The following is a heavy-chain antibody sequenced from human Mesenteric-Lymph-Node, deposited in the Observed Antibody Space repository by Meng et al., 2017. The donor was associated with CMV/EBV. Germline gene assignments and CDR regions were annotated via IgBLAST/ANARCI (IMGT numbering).Heavy chain of an antibody. CDR3: ARIGYSSSSLDY. V-gene: IGHV3-21*01. CDR2: ISSSSGYI. Sequence: GESLKISCAASGFTFSSYYMNWVRQAPGKGLEWVSSISSSSGYIYYADSVKGRFTISRDNAKNSLYLQMNSLRAEDTAVYYCARIGYSSSSLDYWGQGTLVTVSS. D-gene: IGHD6-6*01. CDR1: GFTFSSYY. J-gene: IGHJ4*02.